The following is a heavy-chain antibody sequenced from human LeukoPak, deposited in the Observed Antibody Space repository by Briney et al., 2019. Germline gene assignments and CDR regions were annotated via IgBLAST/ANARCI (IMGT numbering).Heavy chain of an antibody. CDR1: GYTFTSYD. V-gene: IGHV1-8*01. D-gene: IGHD4-23*01. Sequence: GASVKVSCKASGYTFTSYDINWVRQATGQGLEWMGWMSPNSDNTGYAQKFQGRVTMTRNTSISTAYMELSSLGTEDTAVYYCARDYGGNSGWFDSWGQGTLVTVSS. CDR3: ARDYGGNSGWFDS. CDR2: MSPNSDNT. J-gene: IGHJ5*01.